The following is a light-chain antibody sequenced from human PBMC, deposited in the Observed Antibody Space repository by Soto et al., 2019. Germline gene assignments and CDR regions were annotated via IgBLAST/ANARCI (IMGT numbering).Light chain of an antibody. Sequence: DIQMTQSPSSLSASLGDTVTITCRASQDISTFLAWFQQKPGKAPQSLIYGVSNLQGGVPSKFSGSGSGTQFTLTISSLQPEDFATYYCQQYNGYPYTFGQGTKLEIK. CDR2: GVS. J-gene: IGKJ2*01. V-gene: IGKV1-16*02. CDR3: QQYNGYPYT. CDR1: QDISTF.